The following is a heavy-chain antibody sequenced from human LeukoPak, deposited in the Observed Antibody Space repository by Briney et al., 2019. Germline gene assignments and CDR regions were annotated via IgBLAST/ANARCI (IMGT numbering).Heavy chain of an antibody. CDR1: GYTFTSYD. CDR2: MNPNSGNT. Sequence: ASVKVSCKASGYTFTSYDISWVRQATGQGLEWMGWMNPNSGNTGYAQKFQGRVTMTRNTSISTAYMELSSLRSEDTAVYYCAREDDFWSGYFGGFDPWGQGTLVTVSS. D-gene: IGHD3-3*01. J-gene: IGHJ5*02. CDR3: AREDDFWSGYFGGFDP. V-gene: IGHV1-8*01.